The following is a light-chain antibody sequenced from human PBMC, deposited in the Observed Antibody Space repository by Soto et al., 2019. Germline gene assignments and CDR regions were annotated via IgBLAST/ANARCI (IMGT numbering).Light chain of an antibody. CDR1: QSVSSTY. CDR3: QQYGGSPRYT. J-gene: IGKJ2*01. V-gene: IGKV3-20*01. Sequence: EIVLTQSPGTLSLSPGEKATLSCRASQSVSSTYLAWYQQKPGQAPRLLIYGASSRATGIPDRFSGSGSGTDFTLTISSLEPADFAVYYCQQYGGSPRYTFGQGTKLEIK. CDR2: GAS.